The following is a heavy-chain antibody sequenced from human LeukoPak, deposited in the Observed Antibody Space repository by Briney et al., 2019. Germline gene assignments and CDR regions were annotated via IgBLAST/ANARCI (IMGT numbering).Heavy chain of an antibody. D-gene: IGHD6-13*01. Sequence: GGSLRLSCAASGFTFSNAWMSWVRQAPGKGLEWVGRIETKTDGGTTDYAAPVKGRFTISRDDSKNTLYLQMNSLKTEDTAVCYCTTHRVIAADRADYWGQGTLVTVSS. CDR2: IETKTDGGTT. V-gene: IGHV3-15*04. J-gene: IGHJ4*02. CDR3: TTHRVIAADRADY. CDR1: GFTFSNAW.